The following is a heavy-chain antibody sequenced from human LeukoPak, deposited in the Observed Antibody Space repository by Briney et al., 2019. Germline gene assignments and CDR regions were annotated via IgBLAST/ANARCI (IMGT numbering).Heavy chain of an antibody. Sequence: SETLPLTCAVSGVSFNNYYWSWVRQTPGKGLEWIGEINHSGYTNDSPSLKSRVTLSIDTYRKKFSLNLRSVPVADTGIYYCTRMTTGHDYWGQGTLVTVSS. CDR2: INHSGYT. V-gene: IGHV4-34*01. J-gene: IGHJ4*02. CDR3: TRMTTGHDY. D-gene: IGHD4-17*01. CDR1: GVSFNNYY.